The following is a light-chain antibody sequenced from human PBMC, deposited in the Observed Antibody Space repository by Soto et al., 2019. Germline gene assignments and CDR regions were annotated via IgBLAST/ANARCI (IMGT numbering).Light chain of an antibody. Sequence: QSVLPQPPSVSAAPGQKVTISCSGSSSNIENNDVSWYQQLPGTAPKLLIFDSDKRPSGIPDRFSGSKSGASATLGITGLQTGDEADYYCGTWDSSLSVVAFGGGTKLTVL. CDR2: DSD. J-gene: IGLJ2*01. V-gene: IGLV1-51*01. CDR3: GTWDSSLSVVA. CDR1: SSNIENND.